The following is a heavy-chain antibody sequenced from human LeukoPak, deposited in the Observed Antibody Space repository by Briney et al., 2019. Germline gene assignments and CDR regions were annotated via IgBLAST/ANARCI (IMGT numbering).Heavy chain of an antibody. CDR3: ARKIAAADYYGMDV. Sequence: ASVKVSCKASGYTFSNYAIHWVRQAPGQGLEWMGWISAYNGNTNYAQKLQGRVTMTTDTSTSTAYMELRSLRSDDTVVYYCARKIAAADYYGMDVWGQGTTVTVSS. CDR1: GYTFSNYA. D-gene: IGHD6-13*01. J-gene: IGHJ6*02. V-gene: IGHV1-18*01. CDR2: ISAYNGNT.